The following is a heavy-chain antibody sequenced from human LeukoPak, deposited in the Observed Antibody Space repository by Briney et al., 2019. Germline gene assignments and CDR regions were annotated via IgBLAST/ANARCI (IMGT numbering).Heavy chain of an antibody. J-gene: IGHJ4*02. CDR2: IYSSGAKI. D-gene: IGHD6-19*01. V-gene: IGHV3-23*01. CDR1: GLTFSTYS. Sequence: GGSLRLSCAVSGLTFSTYSMTWVRQGPGKGLEWVSSIYSSGAKIFYADSVKGRFTISRDNCENMLYLQMNSLRVEDTAVYYCAKDVAPDSGWDLDYWGQGTLVTVSS. CDR3: AKDVAPDSGWDLDY.